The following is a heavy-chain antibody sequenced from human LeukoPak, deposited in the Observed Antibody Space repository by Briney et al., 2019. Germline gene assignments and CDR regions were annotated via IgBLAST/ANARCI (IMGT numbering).Heavy chain of an antibody. D-gene: IGHD3-22*01. V-gene: IGHV3-21*01. J-gene: IGHJ4*01. Sequence: GGSLRLSCAASGFSFSGYSMNWVRQAPGEGLEWVSSVSRSSSYTYYADSVKGRFTISRDNAKSTLYLQMNSLRADDTAVYYCARGPGSSGGAYVGDYWGHGTLVTVSS. CDR3: ARGPGSSGGAYVGDY. CDR1: GFSFSGYS. CDR2: VSRSSSYT.